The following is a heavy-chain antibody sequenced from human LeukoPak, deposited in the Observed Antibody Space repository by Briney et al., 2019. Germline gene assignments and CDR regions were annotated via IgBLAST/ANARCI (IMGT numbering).Heavy chain of an antibody. D-gene: IGHD3-16*02. J-gene: IGHJ4*02. Sequence: GASVKVSCKASGYTFTSYAMNWVRQAPGQGLEWTGWINTNTGNPTYAQGFTGRFVFSLDTSVSTAYLQISSLKAEDTAVYYCARAAYDYVWGSYRPYYFDYWGQGTLVTVSS. V-gene: IGHV7-4-1*02. CDR3: ARAAYDYVWGSYRPYYFDY. CDR1: GYTFTSYA. CDR2: INTNTGNP.